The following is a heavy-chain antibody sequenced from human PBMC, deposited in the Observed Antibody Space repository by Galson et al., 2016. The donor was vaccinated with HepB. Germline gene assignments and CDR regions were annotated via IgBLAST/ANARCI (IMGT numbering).Heavy chain of an antibody. V-gene: IGHV3-9*01. CDR3: AILPQRGYVNSWHNS. Sequence: SLRLSCAASGFTFEDYAMHWVRQAPGKGLEWVSGINWNSGSLGYADSVKGRFTISRDNAKKSLYLQMSTLKTEDTALYYCAILPQRGYVNSWHNSWGQGTLVTVSS. CDR2: INWNSGSL. D-gene: IGHD2/OR15-2a*01. CDR1: GFTFEDYA. J-gene: IGHJ4*02.